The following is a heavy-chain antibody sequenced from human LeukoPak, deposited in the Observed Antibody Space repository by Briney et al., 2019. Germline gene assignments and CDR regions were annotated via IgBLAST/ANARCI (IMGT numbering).Heavy chain of an antibody. CDR1: GYTFTGYY. J-gene: IGHJ6*02. V-gene: IGHV1-2*02. D-gene: IGHD2-15*01. CDR3: ARSPRDIVVVVAATLYYYYGMDV. CDR2: INPNSGGT. Sequence: GASVEVSCKASGYTFTGYYMHWVRQAPGQGREWMGWINPNSGGTNYAQTFQGRVTMTRDTSISTAYMEFSRLRSDDTAVYYCARSPRDIVVVVAATLYYYYGMDVWGQGTTVTVSS.